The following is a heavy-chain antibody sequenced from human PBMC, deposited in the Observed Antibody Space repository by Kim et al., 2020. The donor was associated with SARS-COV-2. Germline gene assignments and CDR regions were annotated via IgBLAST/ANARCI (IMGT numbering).Heavy chain of an antibody. D-gene: IGHD6-19*01. CDR2: INHSGST. V-gene: IGHV4-34*01. CDR1: GGSFSGYY. CDR3: ASVSSGWPYYYYGMEV. J-gene: IGHJ6*02. Sequence: SETLSLTCAVYGGSFSGYYWSWIRQPPGKGLEWIGEINHSGSTNYNPSLKSRVTISVDTSKNQFSLKLSSVTAADTAVYYCASVSSGWPYYYYGMEVWGQETTVTVSS.